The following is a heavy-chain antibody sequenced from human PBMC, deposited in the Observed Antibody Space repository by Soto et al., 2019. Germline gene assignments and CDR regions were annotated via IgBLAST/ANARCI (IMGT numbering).Heavy chain of an antibody. V-gene: IGHV3-74*01. D-gene: IGHD3-16*01. J-gene: IGHJ4*02. CDR1: GLTLSSYW. Sequence: EVQLAESGGGLIQPGGPPGLPCATSGLTLSSYWIHWARKAPGEGLVWVSRISGDGVHTDYAESVKGRFTVSRDIAKSTGYLQMNNLRAEDTAIYYCARLGFVGEGDFWGQGILVTVSS. CDR3: ARLGFVGEGDF. CDR2: ISGDGVHT.